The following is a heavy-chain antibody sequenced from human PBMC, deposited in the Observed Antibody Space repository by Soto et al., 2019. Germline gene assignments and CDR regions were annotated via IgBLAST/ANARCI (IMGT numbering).Heavy chain of an antibody. V-gene: IGHV5-51*01. CDR2: IYPGDSDT. CDR1: GYSFTSYW. J-gene: IGHJ6*02. CDR3: ASSRLSLGYYYYYGMDV. D-gene: IGHD6-6*01. Sequence: PGESLKISCKGSGYSFTSYWIGWVRQMPGKGLEWMGIIYPGDSDTRYSPSFQGQVTISADKSISTAYLQWSSLKASDTAMYYCASSRLSLGYYYYYGMDVWGQGTTVTVSS.